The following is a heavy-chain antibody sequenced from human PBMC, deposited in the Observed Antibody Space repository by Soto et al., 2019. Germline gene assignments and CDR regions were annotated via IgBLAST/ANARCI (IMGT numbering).Heavy chain of an antibody. CDR2: ISYDGNNK. J-gene: IGHJ6*02. V-gene: IGHV3-30-3*01. CDR1: GFTFSSYV. CDR3: ARAGCAGGSCCALVGLRYGMDV. D-gene: IGHD2-15*01. Sequence: QVQLVESGGGVVQPGRSLRLSCAASGFTFSSYVMHWVRQAPGKGLEWVAIISYDGNNKYYAYSVKGRFTISRDNPKNTVYMQMNSRRGEDTAVYYCARAGCAGGSCCALVGLRYGMDVWGQGTTVTVSS.